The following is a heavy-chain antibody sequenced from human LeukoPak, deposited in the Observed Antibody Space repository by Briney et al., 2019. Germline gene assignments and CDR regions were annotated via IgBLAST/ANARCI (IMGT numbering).Heavy chain of an antibody. CDR3: ARGTMFPYYFDY. D-gene: IGHD3-10*02. CDR2: IYSADNT. J-gene: IGHJ4*02. Sequence: GGSLRLSCAASGFTVGSSRRMSWVRQAPGKGLEWISTIYSADNTVYADSVKGRFTISRDNAKNTLYLQMNSLRAEDTAVYYCARGTMFPYYFDYWGQGTLVTVSS. CDR1: GFTVGSSR. V-gene: IGHV3-66*01.